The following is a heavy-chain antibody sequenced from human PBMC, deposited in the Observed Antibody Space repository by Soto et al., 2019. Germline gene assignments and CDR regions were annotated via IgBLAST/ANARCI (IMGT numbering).Heavy chain of an antibody. V-gene: IGHV1-3*01. J-gene: IGHJ5*02. CDR1: GYTFTSYG. CDR3: VRRHVSATGIDWFDP. D-gene: IGHD6-13*01. Sequence: SVKVSFKSSGYTFTSYGIHWVRQAPGQRLEWMGWINAANGDTKYSPKFQGRVTITRDTSASTAYMELSSLRSEDTAVYYCVRRHVSATGIDWFDPWGQGTLVTVSS. CDR2: INAANGDT.